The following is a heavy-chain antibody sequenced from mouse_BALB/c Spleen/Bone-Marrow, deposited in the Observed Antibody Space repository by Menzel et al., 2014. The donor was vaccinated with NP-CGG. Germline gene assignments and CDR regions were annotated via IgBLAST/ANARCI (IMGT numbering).Heavy chain of an antibody. V-gene: IGHV1S56*01. Sequence: VQLQRSGPELVKPGTSVMISCKPSGYTFTSYYIHWVKQRPGQGLEWIGWIYPGNVDTKYNEKFKGKATLTADKSSSTAYMQLSSLTSEDSAVYFCARETRYGNYVDYFDYWGQGTTLTVSS. CDR1: GYTFTSYY. D-gene: IGHD2-10*02. CDR3: ARETRYGNYVDYFDY. CDR2: IYPGNVDT. J-gene: IGHJ2*01.